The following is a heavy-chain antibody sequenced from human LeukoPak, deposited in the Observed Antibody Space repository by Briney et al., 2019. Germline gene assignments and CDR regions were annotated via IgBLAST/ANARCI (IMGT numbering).Heavy chain of an antibody. V-gene: IGHV3-30*04. CDR3: AELGITMIGGV. J-gene: IGHJ6*04. CDR1: GFTFSSYA. CDR2: ISYDGSNK. D-gene: IGHD3-10*02. Sequence: GGSLRLSCAASGFTFSSYAMHWVRQAPGRGLEWVAVISYDGSNKYYADSVKGRFTISRDNSKNTLYLQMNSLRAEDTAVYYCAELGITMIGGVWGKGTTVTISS.